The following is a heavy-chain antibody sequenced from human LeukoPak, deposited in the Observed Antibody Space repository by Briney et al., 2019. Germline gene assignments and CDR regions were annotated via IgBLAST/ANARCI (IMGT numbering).Heavy chain of an antibody. CDR1: EFTFSSYA. CDR3: ARRVVVPAAPYYFDY. J-gene: IGHJ4*02. Sequence: PGGSLRLSCAASEFTFSSYAMSWVRQAPGKGLEWVSSIGVSGSSTYYADSVKGRFTISRDNSKNTLYLQMNSLRAEDTAVYYCARRVVVPAAPYYFDYWGQGTLVTVSS. CDR2: IGVSGSST. D-gene: IGHD2-2*01. V-gene: IGHV3-23*01.